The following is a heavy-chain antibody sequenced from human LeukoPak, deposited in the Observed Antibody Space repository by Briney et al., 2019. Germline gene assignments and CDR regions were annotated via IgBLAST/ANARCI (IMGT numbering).Heavy chain of an antibody. V-gene: IGHV3-30*18. CDR2: ISYDGSNK. D-gene: IGHD3-9*01. CDR1: GFTFSSYG. CDR3: AKEGLRYFDWLQGLDY. J-gene: IGHJ4*02. Sequence: GGSLRLSCAASGFTFSSYGMHWVRQAPGKGLEWVAVISYDGSNKYYADSVKGRFTISRDNSKNTLYLQMNSLRVEDTAVYYCAKEGLRYFDWLQGLDYWGQGTLVTVSS.